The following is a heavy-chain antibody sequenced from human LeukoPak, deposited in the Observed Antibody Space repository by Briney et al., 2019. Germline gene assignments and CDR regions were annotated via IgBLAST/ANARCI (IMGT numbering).Heavy chain of an antibody. CDR2: ISGSGGST. J-gene: IGHJ4*02. V-gene: IGHV3-23*01. Sequence: GGSLRLSCAASGFTFSSYGMSWVRQAPGKGLEWVSAISGSGGSTYYADSVKGRFTISRDNSKNTLYLQMNSLRAEDTAVYYCAKDSHRDGYNSYWGQGTLVTVSS. CDR3: AKDSHRDGYNSY. D-gene: IGHD5-24*01. CDR1: GFTFSSYG.